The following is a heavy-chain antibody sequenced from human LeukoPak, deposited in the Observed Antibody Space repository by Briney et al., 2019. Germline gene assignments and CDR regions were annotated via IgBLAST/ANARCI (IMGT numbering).Heavy chain of an antibody. V-gene: IGHV4-59*01. CDR2: IYYSGST. J-gene: IGHJ3*02. D-gene: IGHD3-9*01. CDR3: ARGPANYDILTGYYHDAFDI. Sequence: SETLSFTCTVSGGSISSYYWSWIRQPPGKGLEWIGYIYYSGSTNYNPSLKSRVTISVDTSKNQFSLKLSSVTAADTAVYYCARGPANYDILTGYYHDAFDIWGQGTMVTVSS. CDR1: GGSISSYY.